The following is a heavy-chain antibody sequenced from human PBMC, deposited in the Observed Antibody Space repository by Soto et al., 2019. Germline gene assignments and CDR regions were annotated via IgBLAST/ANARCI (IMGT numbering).Heavy chain of an antibody. CDR3: ARGLRGSITGTTGTREAFDI. CDR2: INHSGST. V-gene: IGHV4-34*01. Sequence: SETLSLTCAVYGGSFSGYYWSWIRQPPGKGLEWIGEINHSGSTNYNPSLKSRVTISVDTSKNQFSLKLSSVTAADTAVYYCARGLRGSITGTTGTREAFDIWGQGTMVTVSS. CDR1: GGSFSGYY. D-gene: IGHD1-20*01. J-gene: IGHJ3*02.